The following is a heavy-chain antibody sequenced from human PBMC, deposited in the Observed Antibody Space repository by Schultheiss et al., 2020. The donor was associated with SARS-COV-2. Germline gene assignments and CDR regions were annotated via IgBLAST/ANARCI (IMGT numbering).Heavy chain of an antibody. Sequence: GESLKISCAASGFAFSVYAISWVRQAPGKGLEWVSSISPSGINTQYADSVKGRFTLSRDNSKNTVYLEMKSLRVDDTAVYYCTRQSLYCSSTSCPRIDYGMDVWGQGTTVTVSS. CDR3: TRQSLYCSSTSCPRIDYGMDV. V-gene: IGHV3-23*05. CDR1: GFAFSVYA. CDR2: ISPSGINT. J-gene: IGHJ6*02. D-gene: IGHD2-2*01.